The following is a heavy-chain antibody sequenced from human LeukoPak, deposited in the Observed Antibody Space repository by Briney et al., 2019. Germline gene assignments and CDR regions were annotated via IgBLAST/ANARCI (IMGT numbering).Heavy chain of an antibody. V-gene: IGHV3-23*01. Sequence: GGSLRLSCAASGLLFSNYGMSWVRQAPGKGLEWVSGISGSGGNTYYADSVKGRFTISRDNSKDTLFLQMSSLRAEDTAIYYCAQTGGPWGQGTLVTVSS. CDR2: ISGSGGNT. D-gene: IGHD7-27*01. CDR3: AQTGGP. CDR1: GLLFSNYG. J-gene: IGHJ5*02.